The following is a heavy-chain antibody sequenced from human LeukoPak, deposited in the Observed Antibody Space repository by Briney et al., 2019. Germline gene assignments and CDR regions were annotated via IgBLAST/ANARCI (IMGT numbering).Heavy chain of an antibody. CDR1: GFTFSSYS. V-gene: IGHV3-21*01. Sequence: GGSLRLSCAASGFTFSSYSMNWVRQAPGKGLEWVSSISSSSGYIYYADSVKGRFTISRDNAKNSLYLQMNSLRAEDTAVYYCARDLKIVVVPAYGMDVWGQGTTVTVSS. D-gene: IGHD2-2*01. CDR2: ISSSSGYI. CDR3: ARDLKIVVVPAYGMDV. J-gene: IGHJ6*02.